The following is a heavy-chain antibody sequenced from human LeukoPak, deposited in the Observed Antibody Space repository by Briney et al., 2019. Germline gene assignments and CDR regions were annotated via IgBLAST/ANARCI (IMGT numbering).Heavy chain of an antibody. CDR3: ARDRGQDDPIDI. J-gene: IGHJ4*02. CDR2: IWHDGSVL. Sequence: PGGSLRLSCAASGFTLRSCMHWVRQAPGEGLEWVAVIWHDGSVLDYSESVKGRFTVSRDNRKNTPYLQMDSLRVEDTAVYYCARDRGQDDPIDIWGQGTLVTVSS. CDR1: GFTLRSC. D-gene: IGHD3-10*01. V-gene: IGHV3-33*01.